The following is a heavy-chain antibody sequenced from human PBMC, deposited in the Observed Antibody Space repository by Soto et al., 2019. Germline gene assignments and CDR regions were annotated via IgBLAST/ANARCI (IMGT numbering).Heavy chain of an antibody. V-gene: IGHV4-59*01. CDR3: ARSYMIAAPPFCYYYYGMDV. J-gene: IGHJ6*02. D-gene: IGHD6-6*01. CDR2: IYYSGST. CDR1: GGSISSYY. Sequence: PSETLSLTCTVSGGSISSYYWSWIRQPPGKGLEWIGYIYYSGSTNYNPSLKSRVTISVDTSKNQFSLKLSSVTAADTAVYYCARSYMIAAPPFCYYYYGMDVWGQGTTVTVSS.